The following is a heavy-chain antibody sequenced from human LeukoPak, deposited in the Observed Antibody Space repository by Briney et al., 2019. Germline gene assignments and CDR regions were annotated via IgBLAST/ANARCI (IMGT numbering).Heavy chain of an antibody. V-gene: IGHV1-2*02. CDR3: ARDRVGSGWPRPWYFEF. CDR1: GYTFTGYY. CDR2: INPNTDAT. D-gene: IGHD6-19*01. Sequence: GASVKVSCKPSGYTFTGYYLHWVRQAPGQGLEWMGWINPNTDATIYTEKFQGGVTMTRDASTDTAYMEMRSLRSDDTAVYYCARDRVGSGWPRPWYFEFWGQGTLITVSS. J-gene: IGHJ4*02.